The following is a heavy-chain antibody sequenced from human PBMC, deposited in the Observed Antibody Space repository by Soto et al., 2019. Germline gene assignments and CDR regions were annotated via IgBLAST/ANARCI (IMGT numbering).Heavy chain of an antibody. CDR2: ISGTSGRT. J-gene: IGHJ4*02. Sequence: EVQLLESGGGLVQPGGSLRLSCAASGFTFSSYAMNWVRQAPGKGLEWVSSISGTSGRTYYADSVEGRFTISRDNSKNTRYLQIDSLRAEDTAVYYCAKDEGSGWYYFDYGGQGTLVSVSS. V-gene: IGHV3-23*01. D-gene: IGHD6-19*01. CDR3: AKDEGSGWYYFDY. CDR1: GFTFSSYA.